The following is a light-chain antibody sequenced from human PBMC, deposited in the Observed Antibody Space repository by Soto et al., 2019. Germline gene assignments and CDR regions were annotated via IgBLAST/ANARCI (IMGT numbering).Light chain of an antibody. CDR2: SNN. Sequence: QSVLTQPPSASETPGQWVTISCSGSSSNIGSNTVNWYHQLPGTAPRLLIFSNNQRPSGVPARFSGSKSGTSASLAISGLQSEDEGDYYCAALDGGLKAVLFGGGTELTVL. CDR3: AALDGGLKAVL. V-gene: IGLV1-44*01. J-gene: IGLJ2*01. CDR1: SSNIGSNT.